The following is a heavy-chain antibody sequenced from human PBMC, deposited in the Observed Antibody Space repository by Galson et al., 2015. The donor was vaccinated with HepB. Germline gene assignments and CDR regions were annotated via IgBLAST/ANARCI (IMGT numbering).Heavy chain of an antibody. J-gene: IGHJ4*02. Sequence: SVKVSCKASGGTFSSYAISWVRQAPGQGPEWMGGIIPIFGTANYAQKFQGRVTITADESTSTAYVELSSLRSEDTAVYYCARLGYCSSTSCPEGYYFDYWGQGTLVTVSS. V-gene: IGHV1-69*13. CDR3: ARLGYCSSTSCPEGYYFDY. CDR2: IIPIFGTA. D-gene: IGHD2-2*01. CDR1: GGTFSSYA.